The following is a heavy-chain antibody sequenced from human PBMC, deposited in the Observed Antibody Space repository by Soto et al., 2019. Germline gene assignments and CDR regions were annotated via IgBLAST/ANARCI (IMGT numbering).Heavy chain of an antibody. V-gene: IGHV3-23*01. CDR3: AKGDGYSHVADY. CDR2: ISGGGST. CDR1: GFTFRSSA. J-gene: IGHJ4*02. D-gene: IGHD5-18*01. Sequence: EVQLLESGGGLVRPGGSLRLSCEASGFTFRSSAMSWVRQAPGKGPECVSGISGGGSTYYADSVKGRVIISRDNSKNTVYLEMHSLRSEDTAVYYCAKGDGYSHVADYWGQGILVTVSS.